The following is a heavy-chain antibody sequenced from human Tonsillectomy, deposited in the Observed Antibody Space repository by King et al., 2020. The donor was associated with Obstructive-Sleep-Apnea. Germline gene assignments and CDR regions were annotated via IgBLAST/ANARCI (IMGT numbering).Heavy chain of an antibody. V-gene: IGHV4-39*07. Sequence: LQLQESGPGLVKPSETLSLRCTVSGGSVSSTTHYWGWIRQPPGKGLEWIGSIYYSGNTYYNPSLKSRITISVDTSKNQFSLNPSSVTAADTAMYYCARVVAITADYNFDYWGRGTLVTVSS. J-gene: IGHJ4*02. CDR3: ARVVAITADYNFDY. CDR1: GGSVSSTTHY. CDR2: IYYSGNT. D-gene: IGHD6-13*01.